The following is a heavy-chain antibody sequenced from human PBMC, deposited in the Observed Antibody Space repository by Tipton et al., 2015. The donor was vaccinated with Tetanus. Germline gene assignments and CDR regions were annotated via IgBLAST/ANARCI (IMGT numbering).Heavy chain of an antibody. V-gene: IGHV3-7*03. CDR1: GSTFREYW. CDR3: ARVGADLLGAGDV. J-gene: IGHJ3*01. CDR2: IQNDGGET. Sequence: SLRLSCAASGSTFREYWMSWVRQAPGKGLEWVANIQNDGGETYHLESVRGRFTISRDDGKNSVYLQMNSLRPEDTAVYYCARVGADLLGAGDVGGQGALVSCSS. D-gene: IGHD3-16*01.